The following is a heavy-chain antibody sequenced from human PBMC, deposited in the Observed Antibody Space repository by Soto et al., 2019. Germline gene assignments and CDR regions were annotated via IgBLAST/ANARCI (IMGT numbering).Heavy chain of an antibody. V-gene: IGHV1-3*01. CDR2: INAGNGNT. CDR1: GYTFTSYA. J-gene: IGHJ3*02. CDR3: ARDRFPGYYDSSGYPIDAFDI. D-gene: IGHD3-22*01. Sequence: ASVKVSCKASGYTFTSYAMHWVRQAPGQRLEWMGWINAGNGNTNYAQKLQGRVTMTTDTSTSTAYMELRSLRSDDTAVYYCARDRFPGYYDSSGYPIDAFDIWGQGTMVTVSS.